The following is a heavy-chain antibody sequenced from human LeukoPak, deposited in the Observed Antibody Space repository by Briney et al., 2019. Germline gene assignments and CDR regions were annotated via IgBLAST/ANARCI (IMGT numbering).Heavy chain of an antibody. Sequence: SETLSLPCAVYGGSFSGYYWSWISQPPGKGLEGTGEINHSESTNYSSSLKTRVTISVDTSKNQFSLKLSSVTAADTAVYYCARGVVGATSFDYWGQGTLVTVSS. CDR1: GGSFSGYY. J-gene: IGHJ4*02. D-gene: IGHD1-26*01. CDR3: ARGVVGATSFDY. V-gene: IGHV4-34*01. CDR2: INHSEST.